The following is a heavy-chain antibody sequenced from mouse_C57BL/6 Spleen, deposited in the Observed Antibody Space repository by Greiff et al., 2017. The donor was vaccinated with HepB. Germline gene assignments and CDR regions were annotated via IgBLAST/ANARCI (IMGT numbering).Heavy chain of an antibody. Sequence: QVQLKESGAELARPGASVKLSCKASGCTFTSYGISWVKQRTGQGLEWIGEIYPRSGNTYYNEKFKGKATLTADKSSSTAYRELRSLTSEDSAVYFCARWGITRAMDYWGQGTSVTVSS. J-gene: IGHJ4*01. D-gene: IGHD2-4*01. CDR2: IYPRSGNT. CDR3: ARWGITRAMDY. CDR1: GCTFTSYG. V-gene: IGHV1-81*01.